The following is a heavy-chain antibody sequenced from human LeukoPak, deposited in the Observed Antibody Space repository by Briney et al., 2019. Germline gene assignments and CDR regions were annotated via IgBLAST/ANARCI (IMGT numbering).Heavy chain of an antibody. CDR2: LSSDGSNK. CDR1: GFTFSNYG. Sequence: GGSLRLSCAASGFTFSNYGMHWVRQAPGKGLEWVAVLSSDGSNKYCADSVKGRFTISRDNSKNTLYLQMNSLRAEDTAVYYCAKDLGRYRNNYFDYWGQGTLVTVSS. D-gene: IGHD1-26*01. CDR3: AKDLGRYRNNYFDY. V-gene: IGHV3-30*18. J-gene: IGHJ4*02.